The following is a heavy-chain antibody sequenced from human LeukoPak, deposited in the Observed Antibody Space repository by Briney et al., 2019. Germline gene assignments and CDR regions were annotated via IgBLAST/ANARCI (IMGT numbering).Heavy chain of an antibody. CDR1: GGTFSSYA. Sequence: ASVKVSCKASGGTFSSYAISWVRQAPGQGLEWMGRIIPILGIANYAQKFQGRVTITADKSTSTAYMELSSLRSEDTAVYYCARDDIVVVPAAVPYYYYGMDVWGQGTTVTVSS. D-gene: IGHD2-2*01. CDR2: IIPILGIA. J-gene: IGHJ6*02. V-gene: IGHV1-69*04. CDR3: ARDDIVVVPAAVPYYYYGMDV.